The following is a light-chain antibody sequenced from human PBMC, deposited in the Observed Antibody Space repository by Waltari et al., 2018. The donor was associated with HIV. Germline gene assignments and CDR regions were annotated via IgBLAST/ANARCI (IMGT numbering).Light chain of an antibody. Sequence: EPVLTQSPGTLSLSPGERVTPSCRASQIVSSAYLAWYQQKPGQSPRLLIYGASTRATAVPDRFSGSGFGTDFTLTISRLEPEDFAVYYCHQYADSPETFGQGARVEIK. CDR3: HQYADSPET. CDR2: GAS. V-gene: IGKV3-20*01. CDR1: QIVSSAY. J-gene: IGKJ1*01.